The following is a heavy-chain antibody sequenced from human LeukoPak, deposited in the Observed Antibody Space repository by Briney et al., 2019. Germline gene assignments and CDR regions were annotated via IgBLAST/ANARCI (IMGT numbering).Heavy chain of an antibody. CDR2: ISGSGDIT. D-gene: IGHD3-10*01. CDR1: GFAFSSYA. Sequence: GGSLRLSCALSGFAFSSYAMSWVRQAPGKGLEWVSAISGSGDITYYADSVKGRFTICRDNSKNTLYLQMNSLRAEDTAVYYCAKDRVTRFGPQSIDYWGQGTLVTVSS. CDR3: AKDRVTRFGPQSIDY. V-gene: IGHV3-23*01. J-gene: IGHJ4*02.